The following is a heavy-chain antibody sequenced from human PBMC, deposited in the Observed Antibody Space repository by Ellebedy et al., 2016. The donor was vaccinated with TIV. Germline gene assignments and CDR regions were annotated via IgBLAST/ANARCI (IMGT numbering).Heavy chain of an antibody. CDR1: GGSISSSSYY. D-gene: IGHD6-19*01. Sequence: MPSETLSLTCTVSGGSISSSSYYRGWIRQPPGKGLEWIGSIYYSGSTYYNPSLKSRVTISVDTSANQFSLSLTSVTAADTAVYYCARGLPVAGRNQFDYWGQGTLVTVSS. CDR2: IYYSGST. J-gene: IGHJ4*02. CDR3: ARGLPVAGRNQFDY. V-gene: IGHV4-39*07.